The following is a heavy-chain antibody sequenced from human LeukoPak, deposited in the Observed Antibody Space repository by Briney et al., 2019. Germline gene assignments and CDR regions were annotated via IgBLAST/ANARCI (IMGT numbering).Heavy chain of an antibody. D-gene: IGHD3-22*01. CDR3: VRQYSYDSSGYYPWDY. V-gene: IGHV3-11*06. Sequence: GGSLRLSCAASGFTVSDYYMNWIRQAPGKGLEWVSYIDRSGSYTTYADSVKGRFTISRDNAKNTLYLQMNSLRAEDTAMYYCVRQYSYDSSGYYPWDYWGQGTLVTVSS. CDR2: IDRSGSYT. CDR1: GFTVSDYY. J-gene: IGHJ4*02.